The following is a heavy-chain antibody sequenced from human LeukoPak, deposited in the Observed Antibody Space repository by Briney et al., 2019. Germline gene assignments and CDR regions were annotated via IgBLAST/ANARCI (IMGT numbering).Heavy chain of an antibody. V-gene: IGHV3-23*01. CDR1: GFTFSSYA. D-gene: IGHD3-22*01. J-gene: IGHJ4*02. CDR2: ISGSGGST. Sequence: GGSLRLSCAASGFTFSSYAMSWVRQAPGRGLEWVSAISGSGGSTYYADSVKGRFTISRDNSKNTLYLQMNSLRAEDTAVYYCAKEDPYYYDSSGYFRPLDYWGQGTLVTVSS. CDR3: AKEDPYYYDSSGYFRPLDY.